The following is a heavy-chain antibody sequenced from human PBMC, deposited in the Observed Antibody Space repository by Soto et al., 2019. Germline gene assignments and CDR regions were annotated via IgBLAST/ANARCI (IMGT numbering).Heavy chain of an antibody. V-gene: IGHV3-30*18. J-gene: IGHJ4*02. CDR1: GFTFSSSG. D-gene: IGHD6-6*01. Sequence: VRSLRLSCAPSGFTFSSSGMHWVRQAPGKGLEWVAVISYDGSNKYYADSVKGRFTISRDNSKNTLYLQMNSLRAEDTAVYYCAKDSMYRSSSFDYWGQGTLVTGSS. CDR3: AKDSMYRSSSFDY. CDR2: ISYDGSNK.